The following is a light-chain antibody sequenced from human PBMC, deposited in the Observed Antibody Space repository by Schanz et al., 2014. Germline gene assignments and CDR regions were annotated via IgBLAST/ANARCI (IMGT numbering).Light chain of an antibody. CDR2: DVY. CDR1: GSDVGGYNY. J-gene: IGLJ3*02. Sequence: QSALTQPASVSGSPGQSITISCTGTGSDVGGYNYVSWYQQYPGKAPKLIIYDVYNRPSGVSNRFSASKSGNTASLTISGLQAEDEADYYCSSHTTDTTWLFGGGTKLTVL. V-gene: IGLV2-14*03. CDR3: SSHTTDTTWL.